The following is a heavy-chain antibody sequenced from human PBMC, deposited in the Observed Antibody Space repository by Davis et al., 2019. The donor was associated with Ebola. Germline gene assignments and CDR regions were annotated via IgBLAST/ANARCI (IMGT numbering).Heavy chain of an antibody. CDR3: ASRYYDFWSGYPTGDYYYYYMDV. CDR1: GGSISSYY. J-gene: IGHJ6*03. CDR2: IYHSGST. D-gene: IGHD3-3*01. V-gene: IGHV4-59*04. Sequence: PSETLSLTCTVSGGSISSYYWSWIRQPPGKGLEWIGYIYHSGSTYYNPSLKSRVTISVDRSKNQFSLKLSSVTAADTAVYYCASRYYDFWSGYPTGDYYYYYMDVWGKGTTVTVSS.